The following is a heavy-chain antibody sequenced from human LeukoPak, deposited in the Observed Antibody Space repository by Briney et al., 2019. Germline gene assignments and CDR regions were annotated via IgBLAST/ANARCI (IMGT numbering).Heavy chain of an antibody. J-gene: IGHJ6*03. CDR3: ARLVVVVAATRYYYYYYYMDV. Sequence: SETLSLTCTVSGGSISSYYWSWIRQPPGKGLEWIGYIYYSGSTNYNPSLKSRVTISVDTSKNQFSLKLSSVTAADTAVYCCARLVVVVAATRYYYYYYYMDVWGKGTTVTVSS. CDR1: GGSISSYY. CDR2: IYYSGST. D-gene: IGHD2-15*01. V-gene: IGHV4-59*01.